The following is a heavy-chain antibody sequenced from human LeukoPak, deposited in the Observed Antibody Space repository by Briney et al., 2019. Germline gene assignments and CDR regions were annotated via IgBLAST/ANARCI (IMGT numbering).Heavy chain of an antibody. V-gene: IGHV3-23*01. J-gene: IGHJ4*02. CDR2: ISGSGGST. CDR3: AKGVRDPYYDFWSGYWD. D-gene: IGHD3-3*01. CDR1: GFTFSSHW. Sequence: GGSLRLSCAGSGFTFSSHWIGWVRQAPGKGLEWVSAISGSGGSTYYADSVKGRFTISRDNSKNTLYLQMNSLRAEDTAVYYCAKGVRDPYYDFWSGYWDWGQGTLVTVSS.